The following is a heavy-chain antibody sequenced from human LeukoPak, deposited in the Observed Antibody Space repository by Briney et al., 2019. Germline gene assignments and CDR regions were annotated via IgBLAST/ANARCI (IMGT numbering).Heavy chain of an antibody. Sequence: PSETLSLTCTVSGGSISSGGYYWSWIRQPPGKGLEWIGYIYHSGSTYYIPSLKSRVTISVDRSKNQFSLKLSSVTAADTAVYYCARGATYYYDSSGLFDYWGQGTLVTVSS. CDR1: GGSISSGGYY. CDR3: ARGATYYYDSSGLFDY. CDR2: IYHSGST. V-gene: IGHV4-30-2*01. D-gene: IGHD3-22*01. J-gene: IGHJ4*02.